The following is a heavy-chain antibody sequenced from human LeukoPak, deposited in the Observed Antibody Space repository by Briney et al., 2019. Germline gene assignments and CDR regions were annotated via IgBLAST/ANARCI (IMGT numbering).Heavy chain of an antibody. Sequence: SETLSLTCTASGGSINNYYWSWIRQPPGKGLEWIGYIYYSGSTNYNPSLKSRVTISLDTSKNQFSLEPSSVTAADTAVYYCARVNRGGTTGTVDWFDPWGQGTLVTVSS. CDR2: IYYSGST. D-gene: IGHD1-1*01. J-gene: IGHJ5*02. V-gene: IGHV4-59*01. CDR1: GGSINNYY. CDR3: ARVNRGGTTGTVDWFDP.